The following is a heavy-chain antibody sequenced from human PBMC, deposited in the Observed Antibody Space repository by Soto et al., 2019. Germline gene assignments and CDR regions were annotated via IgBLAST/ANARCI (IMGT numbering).Heavy chain of an antibody. Sequence: QVQLVESGGGVVQPGRSLRLSCAASGFTFSSYGMHWVRQAAGKGLEWVAVISYDGSNKYYADSVKGRFTISRDNSKNTLYLQMHSLRAEDTTVYYCEKELRYYFYYWGQGNLVTVSS. V-gene: IGHV3-30*18. CDR1: GFTFSSYG. CDR3: EKELRYYFYY. CDR2: ISYDGSNK. J-gene: IGHJ4*02.